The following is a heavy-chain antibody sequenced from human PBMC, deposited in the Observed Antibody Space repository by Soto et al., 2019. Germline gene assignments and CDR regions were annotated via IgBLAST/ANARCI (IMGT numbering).Heavy chain of an antibody. CDR1: GFNFHDYS. J-gene: IGHJ6*02. V-gene: IGHV3-43*01. CDR3: AKGGFGGYGMDV. Sequence: GSLRLSCTASGFNFHDYSIHWVRQTPGKGLEWVSFITWDGGSIYFADSVKGRFTISRDNSKNSLTLEINSLRSEDSGLYYCAKGGFGGYGMDVWGQGTTVTVSS. CDR2: ITWDGGSI. D-gene: IGHD6-25*01.